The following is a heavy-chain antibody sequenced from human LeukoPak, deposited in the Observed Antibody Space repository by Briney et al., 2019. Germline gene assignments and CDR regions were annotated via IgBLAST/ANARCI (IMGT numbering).Heavy chain of an antibody. CDR3: ARGFTYYYYIDV. Sequence: SETLSLTCTVSGGSISSYYWSWIRQPPGKGLEWIGYIYYSGSTNYNPSLKSRVIISVDTSKNQFSLKLSSVTAADTAVYYCARGFTYYYYIDVWGRGTTVTVSS. V-gene: IGHV4-59*08. CDR1: GGSISSYY. CDR2: IYYSGST. J-gene: IGHJ6*03. D-gene: IGHD3-3*01.